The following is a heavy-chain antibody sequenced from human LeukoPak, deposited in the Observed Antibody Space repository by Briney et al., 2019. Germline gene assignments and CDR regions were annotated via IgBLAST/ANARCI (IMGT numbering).Heavy chain of an antibody. Sequence: SETLSLTCNVSGDSISGYYWNWIRQPAGKGLEWIGRMYTTGSTSYNPSLASRVTMSVDTSKNQFSLNLNSVTAADTAFYYCARGRAYCDSSGFFNYWGQGILVTVSS. J-gene: IGHJ4*02. CDR3: ARGRAYCDSSGFFNY. CDR2: MYTTGST. CDR1: GDSISGYY. D-gene: IGHD3-22*01. V-gene: IGHV4-4*07.